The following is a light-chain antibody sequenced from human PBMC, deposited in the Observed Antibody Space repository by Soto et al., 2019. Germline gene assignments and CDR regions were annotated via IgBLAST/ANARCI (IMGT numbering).Light chain of an antibody. CDR1: QGIKSA. J-gene: IGKJ4*01. CDR2: DAS. V-gene: IGKV1-13*02. Sequence: AIQLTQSPSSLSASVGDRVTISCRASQGIKSALVWYQQKPGKSPKLLVYDASSLEGGVPSRFSGSGSGTEFTLTISSLQPEDLATYYCQQQDTLPLTFGGGTKVEIK. CDR3: QQQDTLPLT.